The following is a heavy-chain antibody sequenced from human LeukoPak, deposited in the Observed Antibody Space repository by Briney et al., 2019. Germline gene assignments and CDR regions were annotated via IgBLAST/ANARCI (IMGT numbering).Heavy chain of an antibody. CDR3: AREGSSGSYNDY. D-gene: IGHD1-26*01. CDR2: IKQDGSEK. CDR1: GFTFSSYG. Sequence: PGGSLRLSCAASGFTFSSYGMHWVRQAPGKGLEWVANIKQDGSEKYYVDSVKGRFTISRDNAKNSLYLQMNSLRAEDTAVYYCAREGSSGSYNDYWGQGTLVTVSS. J-gene: IGHJ4*02. V-gene: IGHV3-7*01.